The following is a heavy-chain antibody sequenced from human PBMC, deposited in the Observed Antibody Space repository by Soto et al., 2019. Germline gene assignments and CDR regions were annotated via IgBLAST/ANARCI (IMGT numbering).Heavy chain of an antibody. D-gene: IGHD3-16*01. CDR2: ISWNSGSI. CDR3: AKDTATRGIDAFDI. V-gene: IGHV3-9*01. J-gene: IGHJ3*02. CDR1: GFTFDDYA. Sequence: EVQLVESGGGLVQPGGSLRLSCAASGFTFDDYARPWVGQAPGKGLEWVSGISWNSGSIGYVDSVKGRFTISRDNAKNSLYLQMNSLRAEDTALYYCAKDTATRGIDAFDIWGQGTMVTVSS.